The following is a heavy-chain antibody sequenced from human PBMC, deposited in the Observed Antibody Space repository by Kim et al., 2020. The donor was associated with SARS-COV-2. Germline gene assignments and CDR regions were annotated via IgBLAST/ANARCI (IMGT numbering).Heavy chain of an antibody. CDR2: IWYDGSNK. CDR3: ARGSRFGESPPLDV. J-gene: IGHJ6*02. V-gene: IGHV3-33*01. D-gene: IGHD3-10*01. Sequence: GGSLRLSCAASGFTFSSYGMHWVRQAPGKGLEWVAVIWYDGSNKYYADSVKGRFTISRDNSKNTLYLQMNSLRAEDTAVYYCARGSRFGESPPLDVWGQGTTVTVSS. CDR1: GFTFSSYG.